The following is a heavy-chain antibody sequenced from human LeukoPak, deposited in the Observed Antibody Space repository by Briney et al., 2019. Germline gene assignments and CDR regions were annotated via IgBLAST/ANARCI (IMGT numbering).Heavy chain of an antibody. J-gene: IGHJ4*02. D-gene: IGHD3-22*01. Sequence: SQTLSLTCTVSGGSISSGDYYWSWIRQPPGKGLEWIANMYYSGSTYYNPSLKSRVTMSADTSKNQLSLKLTSVTAADTAVYFCARGLLAYDSHGFPIAGAPATFDYWGQGTLVTVSS. CDR1: GGSISSGDYY. V-gene: IGHV4-30-4*01. CDR2: MYYSGST. CDR3: ARGLLAYDSHGFPIAGAPATFDY.